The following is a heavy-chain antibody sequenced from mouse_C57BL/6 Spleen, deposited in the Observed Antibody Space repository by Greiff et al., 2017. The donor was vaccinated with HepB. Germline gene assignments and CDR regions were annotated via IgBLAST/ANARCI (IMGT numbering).Heavy chain of an antibody. CDR1: GYTFTSYW. V-gene: IGHV1-50*01. J-gene: IGHJ4*01. CDR3: ARKRGGLRYAMDD. Sequence: QVQLQQPGAELVKPGASVKLSCKASGYTFTSYWMQWVKQRPGQGLEWIGEIDPSDSYTNYNQKFKGKATLTVDTSSSTAYMQLSSLTSEDSAVYYCARKRGGLRYAMDDWGQGTSVTVSS. D-gene: IGHD2-12*01. CDR2: IDPSDSYT.